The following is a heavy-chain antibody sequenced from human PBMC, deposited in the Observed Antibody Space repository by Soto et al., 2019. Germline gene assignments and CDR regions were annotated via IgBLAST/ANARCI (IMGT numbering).Heavy chain of an antibody. CDR3: ARDNVWSGYYSFFDY. V-gene: IGHV4-4*07. CDR2: IYSSGST. J-gene: IGHJ4*02. Sequence: SETLSLTCSVSDGSINSHFWSWIRQPAGKRLEWIGRIYSSGSTIYNPSLKSRVTMSVDASKNQFSLKLRSVTAADTAVYYCARDNVWSGYYSFFDYWGQGTLVTVSS. D-gene: IGHD3-3*01. CDR1: DGSINSHF.